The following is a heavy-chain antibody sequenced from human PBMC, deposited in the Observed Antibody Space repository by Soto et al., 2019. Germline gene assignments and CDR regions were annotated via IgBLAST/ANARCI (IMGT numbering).Heavy chain of an antibody. J-gene: IGHJ3*02. CDR2: ISGSGGST. V-gene: IGHV3-23*01. D-gene: IGHD3-10*01. CDR1: GFTFSSYA. Sequence: EVQLLESGGGLVQPGGSLRLSCAASGFTFSSYAMSWVRQAPGKGLEWVSAISGSGGSTYYADSVKGRFTISRDNSKNTLYLQMNSLIAEDTAVYYCAKDSTLMVRGVDAFDIWGQGTMVTVSS. CDR3: AKDSTLMVRGVDAFDI.